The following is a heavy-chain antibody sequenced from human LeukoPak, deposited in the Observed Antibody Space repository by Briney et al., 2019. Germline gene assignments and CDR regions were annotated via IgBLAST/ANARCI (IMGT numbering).Heavy chain of an antibody. CDR1: GFTFSSYA. CDR2: ISGSGGST. D-gene: IGHD3-10*01. CDR3: AEGSSAGRPYYFDY. J-gene: IGHJ4*02. V-gene: IGHV3-23*01. Sequence: HPGGSLRLSCAASGFTFSSYAMSWVRQAPGKGPEWVSAISGSGGSTYYADSVKGRFTISRDNSKNTLYLQMNSLRAEDTAMYYCAEGSSAGRPYYFDYWGQGTLVTVSS.